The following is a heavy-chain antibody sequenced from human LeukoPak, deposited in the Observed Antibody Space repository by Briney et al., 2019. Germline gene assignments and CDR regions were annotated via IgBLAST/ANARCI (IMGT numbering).Heavy chain of an antibody. J-gene: IGHJ4*02. CDR1: GFTFSSYA. D-gene: IGHD2-2*01. CDR3: AKDGEVVPAAMELDY. V-gene: IGHV3-23*01. Sequence: GGSLRLSCAASGFTFSSYAMSWVRQAPGKGLEWVSAISGSGGSTYYADSVKGRFTISRDNSKNTLYLQMNSLRAGDTAVYYCAKDGEVVPAAMELDYWGQGTLVTVSS. CDR2: ISGSGGST.